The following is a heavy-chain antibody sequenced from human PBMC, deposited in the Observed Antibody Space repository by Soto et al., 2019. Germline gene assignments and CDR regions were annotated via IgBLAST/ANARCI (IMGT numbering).Heavy chain of an antibody. J-gene: IGHJ4*02. CDR3: ARDLWGSWTVDY. V-gene: IGHV1-46*02. CDR2: IHPSGDTK. CDR1: GYTFQNYH. Sequence: QVQLVQSGAEVKEPGASVKVSCKASGYTFQNYHMHWVRQAPGQGLEWMGIIHPSGDTKTYAQKFQGRLAMTTDTPTTTAYMALSSLTSEDTAVYFCARDLWGSWTVDYWGQGTLVTVSS. D-gene: IGHD3-16*01.